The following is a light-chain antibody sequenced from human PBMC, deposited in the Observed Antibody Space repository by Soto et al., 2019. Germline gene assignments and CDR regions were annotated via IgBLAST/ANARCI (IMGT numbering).Light chain of an antibody. J-gene: IGKJ1*01. Sequence: EIVLTQSPGTLSLSPGERATLSCRASQSVSSSYLAWYQQKPGQAPRLLIYGASSRATGIPDRFRGSGSGTDFTLTISRLETEDVAVYYCQQDGSSPWTFGQGTKVEIK. V-gene: IGKV3-20*01. CDR1: QSVSSSY. CDR2: GAS. CDR3: QQDGSSPWT.